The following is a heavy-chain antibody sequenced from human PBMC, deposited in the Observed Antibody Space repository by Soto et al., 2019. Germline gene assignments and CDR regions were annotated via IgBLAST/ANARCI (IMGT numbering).Heavy chain of an antibody. Sequence: LSLTCAVYGGSFSGYYWSWIRQPPGKGLEWIGEINHSGSTNYNPSLKSRVTISVDTSKNQFSLKLSSVTAADTAVYYCARHSTSCYFCYYYYGMDVWGQGTTVTVS. V-gene: IGHV4-34*01. CDR3: ARHSTSCYFCYYYYGMDV. J-gene: IGHJ6*02. D-gene: IGHD2-2*01. CDR1: GGSFSGYY. CDR2: INHSGST.